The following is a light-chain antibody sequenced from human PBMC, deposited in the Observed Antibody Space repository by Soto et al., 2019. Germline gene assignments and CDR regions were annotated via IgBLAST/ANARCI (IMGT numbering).Light chain of an antibody. CDR3: SSYTSSTIDYV. CDR2: EVS. V-gene: IGLV2-14*01. Sequence: QSALTQPASVSGSPGQSITISCTGTSSDVGGYNYVSWYQQHPGKAPKLMIYEVSNRPSGVSNRFSGSKSGNTASLTSSGLQAEDEADYYSSSYTSSTIDYVFATETKVTVL. CDR1: SSDVGGYNY. J-gene: IGLJ1*01.